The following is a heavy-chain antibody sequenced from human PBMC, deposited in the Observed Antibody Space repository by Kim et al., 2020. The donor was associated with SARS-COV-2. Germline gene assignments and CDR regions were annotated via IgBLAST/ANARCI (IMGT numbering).Heavy chain of an antibody. CDR2: ISHDGNAQ. CDR1: GFSFSSCA. J-gene: IGHJ6*02. CDR3: AKDVWGFIAMDA. V-gene: IGHV3-23*01. D-gene: IGHD3-16*02. Sequence: GGSLRLSCTVSGFSFSSCAMSWFRQAPGKGLVWVSSISHDGNAQYYAEPVNGRFVIPRADSRDTLFLRLHSLRAADTALYYCAKDVWGFIAMDAWGQGTT.